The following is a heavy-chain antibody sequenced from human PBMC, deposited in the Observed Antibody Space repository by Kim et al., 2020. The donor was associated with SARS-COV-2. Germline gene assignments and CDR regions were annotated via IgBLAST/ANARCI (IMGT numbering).Heavy chain of an antibody. CDR3: ARDSSTWYYYFDY. D-gene: IGHD6-13*01. J-gene: IGHJ4*02. Sequence: GGSLRLSCAASGFTFSSYSVNWVRQAPGKGLEWVSSISSSSSYIYYADSVKGRFTISRDNAKNSLYLQMNSLRAEDTAVYYCARDSSTWYYYFDYWGQGTLVTVSS. CDR2: ISSSSSYI. V-gene: IGHV3-21*01. CDR1: GFTFSSYS.